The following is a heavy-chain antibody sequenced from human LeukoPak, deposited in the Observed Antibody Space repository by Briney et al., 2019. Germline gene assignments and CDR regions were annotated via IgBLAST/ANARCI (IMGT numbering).Heavy chain of an antibody. D-gene: IGHD2-2*03. CDR1: GGSVSSGSYY. CDR3: ARVDSFKWFDP. V-gene: IGHV4-61*03. Sequence: SETLSLTCTVSGGSVSSGSYYWSWIRQPPGKGLEWIGYVYYSETTNYNASLKSRVTISVDASKNYFSLNLSSVTAADTAVYYCARVDSFKWFDPWGQGTLVTVSS. CDR2: VYYSETT. J-gene: IGHJ5*02.